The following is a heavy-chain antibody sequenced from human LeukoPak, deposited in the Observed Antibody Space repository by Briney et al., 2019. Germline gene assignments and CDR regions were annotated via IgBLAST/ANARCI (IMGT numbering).Heavy chain of an antibody. J-gene: IGHJ4*02. V-gene: IGHV3-23*01. D-gene: IGHD2-21*01. CDR3: AKAPVTTCRGAYCYPFDY. CDR1: GFTLSSYA. CDR2: ISDSGNT. Sequence: GGSLRLSCAASGFTLSSYAMSWVRQAPGKGLEWVSAISDSGNTYHADSVRGRFTISRDSSKNTLFLQMNRLRPEDAAVYYCAKAPVTTCRGAYCYPFDYWGQGTLVTVSS.